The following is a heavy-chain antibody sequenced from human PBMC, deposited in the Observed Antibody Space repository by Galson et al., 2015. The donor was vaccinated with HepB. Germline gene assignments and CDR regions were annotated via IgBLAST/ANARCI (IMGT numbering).Heavy chain of an antibody. J-gene: IGHJ3*02. Sequence: SLRLSCAASGFTFSSYAMSWVRQAPGKGLEWVSAISGSGGSTYYADSVKGRFTISRDNSKNTLYLQMNSLRAEDTAVYYCAKLSMIVVVTKGTDAFDIWGQGTMVTVSS. CDR2: ISGSGGST. CDR1: GFTFSSYA. V-gene: IGHV3-23*01. CDR3: AKLSMIVVVTKGTDAFDI. D-gene: IGHD3-22*01.